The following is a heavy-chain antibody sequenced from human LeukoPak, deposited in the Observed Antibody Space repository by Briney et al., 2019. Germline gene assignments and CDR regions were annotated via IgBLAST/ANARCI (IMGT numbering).Heavy chain of an antibody. Sequence: SQTLSLTCTVSGGSISSGGYYWSWIRQPPGKGLEWIGYIYHSGSTYYNPSLKSRVTISVDRSKNQFSLRLSSVTAADTALYYCARSDHASDAFDIWGQGTMVTVSS. D-gene: IGHD2-21*01. CDR2: IYHSGST. CDR3: ARSDHASDAFDI. J-gene: IGHJ3*02. CDR1: GGSISSGGYY. V-gene: IGHV4-30-2*01.